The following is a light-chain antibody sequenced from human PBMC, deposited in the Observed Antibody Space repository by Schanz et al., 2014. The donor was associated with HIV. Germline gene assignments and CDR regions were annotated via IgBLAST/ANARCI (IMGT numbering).Light chain of an antibody. Sequence: QSVLTQPPSVSGAPGQRVTISCTGSSSNIGAGYDVHWYQQLPGTAPKLLIYDNYQRPSGVPDRFSGSKSGTSASLAISGLRSEDEADYYCAAWDDSLSGYVFGTGTKLTVL. CDR3: AAWDDSLSGYV. CDR1: SSNIGAGYD. V-gene: IGLV1-40*01. CDR2: DNY. J-gene: IGLJ1*01.